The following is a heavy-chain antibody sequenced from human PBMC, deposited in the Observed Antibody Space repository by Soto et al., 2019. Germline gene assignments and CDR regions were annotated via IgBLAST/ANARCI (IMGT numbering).Heavy chain of an antibody. CDR2: IYYTGST. CDR1: GGSITDYY. D-gene: IGHD5-12*01. V-gene: IGHV4-59*01. CDR3: AAGGGLPRYY. Sequence: SETLSLTCTVSGGSITDYYWSWIRQPPGRGLEWIGYIYYTGSTNYNPSLKSRVTISVATSKNKFSLKLSSVTAADTAVYYCAAGGGLPRYYWGQGTLVTVSS. J-gene: IGHJ4*02.